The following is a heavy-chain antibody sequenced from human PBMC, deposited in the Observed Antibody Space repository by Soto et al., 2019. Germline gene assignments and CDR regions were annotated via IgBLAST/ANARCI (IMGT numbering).Heavy chain of an antibody. J-gene: IGHJ4*02. CDR2: ISGSGGST. D-gene: IGHD3-9*01. V-gene: IGHV3-23*01. CDR3: AKNVVIRYFDWLFGFDY. Sequence: PGGSLRLSCAASGFTFSSYAMSWVRQAPGKGLEWVSAISGSGGSTYYADSVKGRFTISRDNSKNTLYLQMNSLRAEDTAVYYCAKNVVIRYFDWLFGFDYWGQGTLVTLSS. CDR1: GFTFSSYA.